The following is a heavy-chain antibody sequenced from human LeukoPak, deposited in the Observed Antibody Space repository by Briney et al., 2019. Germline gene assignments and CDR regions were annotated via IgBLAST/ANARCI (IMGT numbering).Heavy chain of an antibody. V-gene: IGHV4-4*07. CDR1: GGSISSDY. D-gene: IGHD3-22*01. CDR2: INTSGST. CDR3: ARGKYDRSGVDY. J-gene: IGHJ4*02. Sequence: PSETLSLTCTVSGGSISSDYWTWIRQPAGKGLEWIGRINTSGSTDYNPSLKSRVTMSVDTSKNQFSLKLSSVTAAGTAVYYCARGKYDRSGVDYWGQGTLVTVSS.